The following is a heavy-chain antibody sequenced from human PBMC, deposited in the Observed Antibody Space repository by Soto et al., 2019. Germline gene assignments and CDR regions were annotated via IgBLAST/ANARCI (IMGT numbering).Heavy chain of an antibody. CDR2: IFYTGVT. Sequence: QVQLQESGPGLVKPSETLSLTCSVSGGSVSNASFYWTWIRQAPGTGLEYIGYIFYTGVTKYNPSLSSRVTLSLDTSKNHFSLKLNSMTAADTAVYYCVRVLDSSWYADLWGRGTLVTVSS. D-gene: IGHD3-22*01. CDR1: GGSVSNASFY. CDR3: VRVLDSSWYADL. V-gene: IGHV4-61*03. J-gene: IGHJ2*01.